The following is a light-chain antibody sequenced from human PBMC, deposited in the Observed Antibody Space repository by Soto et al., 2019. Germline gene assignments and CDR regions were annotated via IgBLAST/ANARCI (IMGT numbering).Light chain of an antibody. CDR1: QSVSRY. J-gene: IGKJ1*01. V-gene: IGKV3-20*01. CDR2: GAS. Sequence: EIVLTQSPGTLSLSLGERATLSCRASQSVSRYLAWYQQKPGQAPRLLIYGASSRATGIPDRFSGSGSGTDFTLTISRLEPEDFAVYYCQQYGSSSRTFGQGTKVEIK. CDR3: QQYGSSSRT.